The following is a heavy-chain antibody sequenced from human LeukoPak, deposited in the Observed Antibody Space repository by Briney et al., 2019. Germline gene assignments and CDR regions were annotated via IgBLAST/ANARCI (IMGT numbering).Heavy chain of an antibody. CDR2: INYSGST. J-gene: IGHJ2*01. V-gene: IGHV4-59*01. CDR1: GGSISSYY. CDR3: GRRTSYDTLTGYIYWYFDL. D-gene: IGHD3-9*01. Sequence: SETLSLTCAVSGGSISSYYWSWIRKPPGKGLEWIGYINYSGSTDYNPSLKSRVTMSVDTSKNQFSLRLSSVTAADTAVYFCGRRTSYDTLTGYIYWYFDLWGRGTLVTVSS.